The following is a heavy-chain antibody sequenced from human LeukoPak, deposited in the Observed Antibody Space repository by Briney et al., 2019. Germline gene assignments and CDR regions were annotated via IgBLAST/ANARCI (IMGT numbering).Heavy chain of an antibody. D-gene: IGHD3-22*01. CDR1: GFTVSSNY. V-gene: IGHV3-66*01. CDR3: ARVGTYYYDSSGYHGPYYFDY. J-gene: IGHJ4*02. Sequence: GGSLRLSCAASGFTVSSNYMSWVRQAPGKGLEWVSVIYSGGSTYYADSVKGRFTISRDNSKNTLYLQMHSLRAEDTAVYYCARVGTYYYDSSGYHGPYYFDYWGQGTLVTVSS. CDR2: IYSGGST.